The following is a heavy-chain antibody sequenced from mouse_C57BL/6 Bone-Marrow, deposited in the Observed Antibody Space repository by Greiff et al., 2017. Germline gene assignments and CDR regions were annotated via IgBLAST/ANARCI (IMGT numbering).Heavy chain of an antibody. V-gene: IGHV1-63*01. J-gene: IGHJ4*01. Sequence: VQLMESGAELVRPGTSVKMSCKASGYTFTNYWIGWAKQRPGHGLAWIGDIYPGGGYTNYNEKFKGKATLTADKSSNTAYMQFRSLTSEDSAIYYCARCSYDYAMDYWGQGTSVTVSS. CDR1: GYTFTNYW. D-gene: IGHD6-1*01. CDR3: ARCSYDYAMDY. CDR2: IYPGGGYT.